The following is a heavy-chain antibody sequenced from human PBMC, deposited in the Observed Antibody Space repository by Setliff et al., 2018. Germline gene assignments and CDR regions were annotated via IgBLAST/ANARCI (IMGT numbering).Heavy chain of an antibody. CDR2: ISAAGGNM. J-gene: IGHJ6*03. V-gene: IGHV3-23*01. D-gene: IGHD2-21*02. Sequence: PGGSLRLSCAASGFTFSSDAMTWVRQAPGEGLQWVSIISAAGGNMYYADSVQGRFVISRDNSMNMLYLQMNRLSAEDTAVFYCVKGSDPYYFYYMDVCGKGTTVTVSS. CDR1: GFTFSSDA. CDR3: VKGSDPYYFYYMDV.